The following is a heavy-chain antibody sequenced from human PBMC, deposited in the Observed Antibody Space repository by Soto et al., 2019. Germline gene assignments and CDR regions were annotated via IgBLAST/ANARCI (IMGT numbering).Heavy chain of an antibody. CDR1: GGSISSGGYY. V-gene: IGHV4-31*03. J-gene: IGHJ4*02. Sequence: SETLSLTCTVSGGSISSGGYYWSWIRQHPGKGLEWIGYIYYSGSTYYNPSLKSRVTRSVDTSKNNFSRKLSSVTAADTAVYYCARAIPSENYYGSGSYYSRVFDYWGQGTLVTVSS. CDR2: IYYSGST. D-gene: IGHD3-10*01. CDR3: ARAIPSENYYGSGSYYSRVFDY.